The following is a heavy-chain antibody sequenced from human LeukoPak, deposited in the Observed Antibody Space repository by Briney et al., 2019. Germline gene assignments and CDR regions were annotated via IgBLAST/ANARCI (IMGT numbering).Heavy chain of an antibody. Sequence: KPSQTLSLTCTVSGDSISSGSYYWSWIRQPAGKGLEWIGHIYRSGSTNYNASLKNRVTISVDTSKNQFSLKLSSVTAADTAVYYCARGYYDSSGYYEAFQHWGQGTLVTVSS. V-gene: IGHV4-61*09. J-gene: IGHJ1*01. CDR2: IYRSGST. CDR3: ARGYYDSSGYYEAFQH. CDR1: GDSISSGSYY. D-gene: IGHD3-22*01.